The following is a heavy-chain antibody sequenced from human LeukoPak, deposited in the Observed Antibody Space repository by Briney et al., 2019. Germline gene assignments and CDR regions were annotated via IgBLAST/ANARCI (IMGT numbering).Heavy chain of an antibody. CDR1: KFTFSDYS. CDR2: IKSKTGGGTA. J-gene: IGHJ4*02. V-gene: IGHV3-15*01. D-gene: IGHD6-19*01. Sequence: PGGSLRLSCAASKFTFSDYSMSWVRQAPGKGLEWVGRIKSKTGGGTADYAAPVKGRFTISRDDSKNTLYLQMNSLKTEDTAVYFCTTGMAGQWGQGTLVTVSS. CDR3: TTGMAGQ.